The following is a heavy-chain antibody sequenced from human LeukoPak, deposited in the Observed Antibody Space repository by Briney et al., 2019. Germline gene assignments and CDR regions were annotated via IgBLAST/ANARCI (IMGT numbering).Heavy chain of an antibody. V-gene: IGHV1-8*01. D-gene: IGHD1-26*01. CDR1: GYTFTSYD. CDR2: MNPNSGNT. Sequence: ASVKVSCEASGYTFTSYDINWVRQAPGQGLEWMGWMNPNSGNTGYAQKFQGRVTMTRNTFISTAYMELSSLRSEDTAVYYCARSWELRYGMDVWGQGTTVTVSS. J-gene: IGHJ6*02. CDR3: ARSWELRYGMDV.